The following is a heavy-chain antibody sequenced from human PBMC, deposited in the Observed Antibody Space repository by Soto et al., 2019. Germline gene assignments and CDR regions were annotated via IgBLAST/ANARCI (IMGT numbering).Heavy chain of an antibody. J-gene: IGHJ6*02. V-gene: IGHV5-10-1*01. CDR1: GYSFTSYW. D-gene: IGHD6-19*01. Sequence: GESLKISCKGSGYSFTSYWISWVRQMPGKGLEWMGRIDPSDSYTNYSPSFQGHVTISADKSISTAYLQWSSLEASDTAMYYCESTGAAVTTVYRMAVWGQGTTVSVSS. CDR2: IDPSDSYT. CDR3: ESTGAAVTTVYRMAV.